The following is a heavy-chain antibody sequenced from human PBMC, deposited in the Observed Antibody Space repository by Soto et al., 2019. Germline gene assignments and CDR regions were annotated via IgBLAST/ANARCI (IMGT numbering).Heavy chain of an antibody. CDR3: GSVPDR. J-gene: IGHJ5*02. CDR2: MYNTGST. D-gene: IGHD2-2*01. V-gene: IGHV4-61*08. Sequence: SETLSLTCTVSGGSISSGDYYWSWIRQPPGKGLEWIGYMYNTGSTVYNPSFKSRVTISVDTSKNQFSLKLNSVTAADTAVYYCGSVPDRWGQGTRVTVCS. CDR1: GGSISSGDYY.